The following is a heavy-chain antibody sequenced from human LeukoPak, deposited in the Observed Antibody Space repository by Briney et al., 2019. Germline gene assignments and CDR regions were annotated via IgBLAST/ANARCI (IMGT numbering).Heavy chain of an antibody. CDR1: GFTFSSYA. V-gene: IGHV3-30-3*01. CDR2: ISYDGSNK. Sequence: GGSLRLSCAASGFTFSSYAMHWVRQAPGKGLEWVAVISYDGSNKYYADSVEGRFTISRDNSKNTLYLQMNSLRAEDTAVYYCARGDFWSGYYHFDYWGQGTLVTVSS. J-gene: IGHJ4*02. CDR3: ARGDFWSGYYHFDY. D-gene: IGHD3-3*01.